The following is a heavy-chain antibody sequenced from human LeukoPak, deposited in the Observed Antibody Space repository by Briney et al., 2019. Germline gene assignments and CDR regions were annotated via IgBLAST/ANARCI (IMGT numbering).Heavy chain of an antibody. CDR2: INPNSGGT. CDR1: GYTFTGYY. J-gene: IGHJ4*02. V-gene: IGHV1-2*02. CDR3: ARVPRDFWSVSLYYFDY. Sequence: ASVKVSCKASGYTFTGYYMHWVRQAPGQGLEWMGWINPNSGGTNYAQKFQGRVTMTRDTSISTAYMELSRLRSDDTAVYYCARVPRDFWSVSLYYFDYWGQGTLVTVSS. D-gene: IGHD3-3*01.